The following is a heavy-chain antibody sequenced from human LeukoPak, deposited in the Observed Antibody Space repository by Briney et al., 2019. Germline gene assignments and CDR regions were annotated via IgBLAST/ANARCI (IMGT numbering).Heavy chain of an antibody. J-gene: IGHJ4*02. V-gene: IGHV4-59*01. CDR3: AREYYYGSGSSFDY. D-gene: IGHD3-10*01. CDR2: IYYSGST. CDR1: GGSISSYY. Sequence: PSETLSLTCTVSGGSISSYYWSWIWQPPGKGLEWIGYIYYSGSTNYNPSLKSRVTISVDTAKNQFSLKLSSVTAADTAVYYCAREYYYGSGSSFDYWGQGTLVTVSS.